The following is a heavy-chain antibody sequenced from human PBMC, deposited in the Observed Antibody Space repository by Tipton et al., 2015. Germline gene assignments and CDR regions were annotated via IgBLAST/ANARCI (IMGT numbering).Heavy chain of an antibody. V-gene: IGHV4-39*07. J-gene: IGHJ4*02. D-gene: IGHD2-15*01. CDR2: VYYGGST. CDR1: GGSIRTSSYY. Sequence: TLSLTCTVSGGSIRTSSYYWGWIRQPPGKGLEWIGTVYYGGSTYYNPSLKSRVTLSVDTSKNQLSLKLSSVTAADTALYYCARTGYCTGGSCRFNYFDYWGQGILVTVSS. CDR3: ARTGYCTGGSCRFNYFDY.